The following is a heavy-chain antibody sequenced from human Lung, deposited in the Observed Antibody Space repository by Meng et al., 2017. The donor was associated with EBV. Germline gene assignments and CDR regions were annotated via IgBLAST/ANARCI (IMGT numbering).Heavy chain of an antibody. V-gene: IGHV3-21*01. J-gene: IGHJ5*02. Sequence: GQLGGSGGGLVKAGGSLGFPGDASGLTFSSYNMNWVRQAPGKGLEWVSSISSSSTYIYYADSVKGRFTISRDNAKNSLYLQMNSLRAEDTAVYYCATDNSGYYYNWFDPWGQGTLVTVSS. CDR1: GLTFSSYN. CDR3: ATDNSGYYYNWFDP. CDR2: ISSSSTYI. D-gene: IGHD3-22*01.